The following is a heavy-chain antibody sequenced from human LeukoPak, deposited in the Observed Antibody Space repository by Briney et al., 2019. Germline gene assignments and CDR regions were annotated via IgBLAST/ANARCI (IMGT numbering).Heavy chain of an antibody. Sequence: GGSLRLSCEASGFTFGSFAMYWVRQAPGKGLDWLAGIFGSGGSPHYADSVKGRFTIYRDNSKNTVYLQITSLRAEDTAVYYCGKTTAGYSSGQKPAWPVDYWGQGTLVTVSS. J-gene: IGHJ4*02. CDR1: GFTFGSFA. CDR3: GKTTAGYSSGQKPAWPVDY. V-gene: IGHV3-23*01. CDR2: IFGSGGSP. D-gene: IGHD5-18*01.